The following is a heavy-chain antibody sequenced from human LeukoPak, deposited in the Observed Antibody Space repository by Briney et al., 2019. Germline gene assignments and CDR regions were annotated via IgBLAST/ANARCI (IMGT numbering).Heavy chain of an antibody. Sequence: SVKVSCKASGGTFSSYAISWVRQAPGQGLEWMGRIIPILGIANYAQKFQGRVTITADKSTSTAYMELSSLRSEDTAVYYCARWGYCSSTSCSASLYYFDYWGQGTLVTVSS. CDR2: IIPILGIA. J-gene: IGHJ4*02. CDR1: GGTFSSYA. D-gene: IGHD2-2*01. V-gene: IGHV1-69*04. CDR3: ARWGYCSSTSCSASLYYFDY.